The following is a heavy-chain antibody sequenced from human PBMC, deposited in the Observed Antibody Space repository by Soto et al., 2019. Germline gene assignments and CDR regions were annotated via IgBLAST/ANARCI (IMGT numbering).Heavy chain of an antibody. CDR3: ASLGNPNWFDP. J-gene: IGHJ5*02. D-gene: IGHD2-15*01. Sequence: QVQLVQSGAEVKKPGASVKVSCKASGYTFTGYYMHWVRQSPGQGLEWMGWINPNSGGTNYAQNFQGRITMTRDTSISTAYMELSTLRSDDTAVYYCASLGNPNWFDPWGQGSLVTVSS. CDR1: GYTFTGYY. V-gene: IGHV1-2*02. CDR2: INPNSGGT.